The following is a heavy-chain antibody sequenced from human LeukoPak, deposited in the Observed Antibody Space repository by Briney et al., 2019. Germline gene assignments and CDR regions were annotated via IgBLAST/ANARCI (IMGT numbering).Heavy chain of an antibody. CDR3: ARGLGLRPIAVAGTFGY. CDR1: GYTFTGYY. V-gene: IGHV1-2*02. Sequence: ASVKVSCKASGYTFTGYYMHWVRQAPGQGLEWMGWINPNSGGTNYAQKFQGRVTMTRDTPISTAYMELSRLRSDDTAVYYCARGLGLRPIAVAGTFGYWGQGTLVTVSS. CDR2: INPNSGGT. J-gene: IGHJ4*02. D-gene: IGHD6-19*01.